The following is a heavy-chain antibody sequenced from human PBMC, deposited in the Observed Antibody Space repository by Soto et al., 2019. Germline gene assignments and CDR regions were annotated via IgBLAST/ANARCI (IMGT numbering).Heavy chain of an antibody. V-gene: IGHV3-11*01. J-gene: IGHJ4*02. Sequence: GGSLRLSCAASGFTFSDYYMSWIRQAPGKGLEWVSYISSSGSTIYYADSVKGRFTISRDNAKNSLYLQMNSLGAEDTAVYYCARDLWGITGSYYFDYWGQGTLVTVSS. D-gene: IGHD1-20*01. CDR3: ARDLWGITGSYYFDY. CDR1: GFTFSDYY. CDR2: ISSSGSTI.